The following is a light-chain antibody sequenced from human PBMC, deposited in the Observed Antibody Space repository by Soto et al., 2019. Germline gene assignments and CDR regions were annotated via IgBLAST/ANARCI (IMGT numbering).Light chain of an antibody. V-gene: IGLV2-14*03. J-gene: IGLJ1*01. CDR2: DVA. Sequence: QSALTQPASVSGSPGQSITISCTGISADVGTSNFVSWYQHHPGKAPRLILYDVANRPSGVSNRYSGSKSGNSASLTISGLQADDEADYYCCSLTTSHTYVFGSGTKVTVL. CDR3: CSLTTSHTYV. CDR1: SADVGTSNF.